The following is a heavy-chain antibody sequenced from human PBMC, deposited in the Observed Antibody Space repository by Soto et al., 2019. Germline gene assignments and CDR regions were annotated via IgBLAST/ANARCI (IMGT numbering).Heavy chain of an antibody. Sequence: GGSLRLSCAASGFTFSSYSIHWVRQAPGKGLEWVSAITRNNDIYYADSVKGRFTISRDNAQNSVSLQMDSLRAEDTAVYYCARQETAWPLAYGLDVWGQGTTVTVSS. D-gene: IGHD2-21*02. J-gene: IGHJ6*02. CDR2: ITRNNDI. CDR3: ARQETAWPLAYGLDV. CDR1: GFTFSSYS. V-gene: IGHV3-21*01.